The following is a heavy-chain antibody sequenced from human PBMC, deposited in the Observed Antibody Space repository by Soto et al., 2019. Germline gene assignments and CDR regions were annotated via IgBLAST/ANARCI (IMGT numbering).Heavy chain of an antibody. Sequence: SETLSRTCTVHGGSFSGDYWTWIRQPPGKGLEWIGEINHSGSTNYNPSLKSRLTISVDTSKNQFSLRLSSVTAADTAVYYCARGHSSCTSDACWFSGYYYYGMDVWGQGTPVTVSS. CDR1: GGSFSGDY. CDR3: ARGHSSCTSDACWFSGYYYYGMDV. D-gene: IGHD2-8*01. V-gene: IGHV4-34*01. CDR2: INHSGST. J-gene: IGHJ6*02.